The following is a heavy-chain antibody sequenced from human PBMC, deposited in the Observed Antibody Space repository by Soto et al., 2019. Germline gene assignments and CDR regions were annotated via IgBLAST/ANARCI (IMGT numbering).Heavy chain of an antibody. CDR2: IYASGRT. D-gene: IGHD3-9*01. CDR3: ARHFDVDPSLDHYYFDL. CDR1: GVSITPYF. J-gene: IGHJ2*01. Sequence: PSETLSLTCTVSGVSITPYFWSWIRQPAGEAPEWLGHIYASGRTTYNPSLKSRVTMFVSRTQVSLRLTSVTAADTAVYYCARHFDVDPSLDHYYFDLWGRGALVTVSS. V-gene: IGHV4-4*07.